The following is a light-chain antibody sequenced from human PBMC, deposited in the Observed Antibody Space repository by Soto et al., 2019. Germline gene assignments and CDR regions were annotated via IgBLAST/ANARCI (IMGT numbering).Light chain of an antibody. Sequence: DIQMTQSPSSLSASVGDRVIITCRASQSINKNLNWYQQRPGKAPNLLIYGSSGLQSGFPSRFSGSGYGTDFTLTISSLQPEDVATYYCQQSFSTPITFGQGTRLEIK. J-gene: IGKJ5*01. CDR2: GSS. CDR3: QQSFSTPIT. V-gene: IGKV1-39*01. CDR1: QSINKN.